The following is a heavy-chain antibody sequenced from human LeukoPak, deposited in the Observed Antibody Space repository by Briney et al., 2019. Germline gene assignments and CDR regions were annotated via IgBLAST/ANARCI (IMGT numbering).Heavy chain of an antibody. D-gene: IGHD3-22*01. J-gene: IGHJ3*02. CDR3: ARRGPNYYDSSGYFTDAFDI. CDR1: GGSISSSSYY. V-gene: IGHV4-39*01. Sequence: SETLSLTCTVSGGSISSSSYYWGWIRQPPGKGLEWIGRIYYSGSTYYNPSLKSRVTISVDTSKNQFSLKLSSVTAADTAVYYCARRGPNYYDSSGYFTDAFDIWGQGTMVTVSS. CDR2: IYYSGST.